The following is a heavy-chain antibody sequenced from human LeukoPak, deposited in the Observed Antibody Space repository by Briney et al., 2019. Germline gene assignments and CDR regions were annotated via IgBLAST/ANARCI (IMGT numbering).Heavy chain of an antibody. Sequence: ASVKVSCKASGYTFTSYYMHWVRQAPGQGLEWMGWISAYNGNTNYAQKLQGRVTMTTDTSTSTAYMELRSLRSDDTAVYYCARDPDYDYVWGSYRPYFDYWGQGTLVTVSS. D-gene: IGHD3-16*02. CDR1: GYTFTSYY. CDR3: ARDPDYDYVWGSYRPYFDY. CDR2: ISAYNGNT. J-gene: IGHJ4*02. V-gene: IGHV1-18*04.